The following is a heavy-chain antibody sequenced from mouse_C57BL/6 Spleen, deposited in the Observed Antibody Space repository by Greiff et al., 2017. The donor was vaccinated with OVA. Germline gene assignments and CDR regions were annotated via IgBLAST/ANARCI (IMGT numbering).Heavy chain of an antibody. CDR3: ARGCSSFDY. Sequence: VQLQESGPELVKPGASVKISCKASGYAFSSSWMNWVKQRPGKGLEWIGRIYPGAGDTNYNGKFKGKATLTADKSSSTAYMQISSLTSEDSAVYFCARGCSSFDYWGQGTTLTVSS. CDR2: IYPGAGDT. D-gene: IGHD1-1*01. CDR1: GYAFSSSW. J-gene: IGHJ2*01. V-gene: IGHV1-82*01.